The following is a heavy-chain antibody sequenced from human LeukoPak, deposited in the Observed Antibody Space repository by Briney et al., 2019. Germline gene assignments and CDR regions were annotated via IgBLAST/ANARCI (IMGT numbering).Heavy chain of an antibody. CDR1: GYTFTSYY. V-gene: IGHV1-46*01. J-gene: IGHJ6*02. CDR3: ARVGVTIAAAGTGRGAYYYYGMDV. CDR2: INPSGGST. Sequence: ASVKVSCKASGYTFTSYYMHWVRQAPGQGLEWMGIINPSGGSTSYAQKLQGRVTMTRDTSTSTVYMELSSLRSEDTAVYYCARVGVTIAAAGTGRGAYYYYGMDVWGQGTTVTVSS. D-gene: IGHD6-13*01.